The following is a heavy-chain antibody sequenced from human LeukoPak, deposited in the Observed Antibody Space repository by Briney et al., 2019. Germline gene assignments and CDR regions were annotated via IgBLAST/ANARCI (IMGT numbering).Heavy chain of an antibody. D-gene: IGHD6-19*01. CDR2: IEQDGSEE. V-gene: IGHV3-7*01. Sequence: GGSLRLSCAASGFTFSSYWMSWVRQAPGKGLEWVANIEQDGSEEYYVDSVKGRFTISRDNAKNSLYLQMNSLRAEDTAVYYCAREIIAVAGTSDYWGQGTLVTVSS. CDR3: AREIIAVAGTSDY. CDR1: GFTFSSYW. J-gene: IGHJ4*02.